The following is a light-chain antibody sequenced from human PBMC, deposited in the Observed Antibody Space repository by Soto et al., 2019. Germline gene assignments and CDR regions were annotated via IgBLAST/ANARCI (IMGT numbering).Light chain of an antibody. V-gene: IGKV3-11*01. CDR1: QSVSTY. Sequence: EIVLTQSPATLSLSPGERATLSCRASQSVSTYLAWYQQKPGQAPRLLIYDASNRATGIPARFSGSGSGTDFTLTISSLEPEDFAVYYCQHRSNWPRTFGQWTKLEIK. J-gene: IGKJ2*01. CDR2: DAS. CDR3: QHRSNWPRT.